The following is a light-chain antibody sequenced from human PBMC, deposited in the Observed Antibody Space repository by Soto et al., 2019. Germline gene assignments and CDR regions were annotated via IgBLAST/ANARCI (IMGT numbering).Light chain of an antibody. J-gene: IGLJ3*02. V-gene: IGLV1-40*01. CDR2: ANT. CDR1: SSNIGAGYD. CDR3: QSFDRSLTAWV. Sequence: QSVLTQPPSVSGAPGQRVTISCTGSSSNIGAGYDVHWYQQLPGAAPTLLISANTDRPSGVPDRFSGSRSGTSASLAITGLQTEDEDYYYCQSFDRSLTAWVFGGGTKLTV.